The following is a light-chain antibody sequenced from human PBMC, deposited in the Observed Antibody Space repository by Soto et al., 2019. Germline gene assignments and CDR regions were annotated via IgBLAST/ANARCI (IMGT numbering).Light chain of an antibody. J-gene: IGKJ3*01. Sequence: EIVMTQSPATLSVSPGERATLSCRASQSVSSNLAWYQQKPGQAPRLLIYGASTRATGITARFSGSGSGTEFTLTISSLKSEDFAVYYCQQYKRWPFTFGPGTRVDI. CDR1: QSVSSN. CDR3: QQYKRWPFT. V-gene: IGKV3-15*01. CDR2: GAS.